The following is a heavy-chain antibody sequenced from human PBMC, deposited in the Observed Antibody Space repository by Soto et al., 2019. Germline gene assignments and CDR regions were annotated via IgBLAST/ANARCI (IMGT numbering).Heavy chain of an antibody. Sequence: QVTLKESGPVLVKPTETLTLTCTVSGFSLSNARMGVSWIRQPPGKALEWHAHIFSNDEKSYSTSLKSRLTISKDTSKSQVVLTMTNMDPVDTATYYCARFSWGSTPFDWLGTSSYYYYGMDVWGQGTTVTVSS. CDR2: IFSNDEK. J-gene: IGHJ6*02. V-gene: IGHV2-26*01. D-gene: IGHD3-9*01. CDR3: ARFSWGSTPFDWLGTSSYYYYGMDV. CDR1: GFSLSNARMG.